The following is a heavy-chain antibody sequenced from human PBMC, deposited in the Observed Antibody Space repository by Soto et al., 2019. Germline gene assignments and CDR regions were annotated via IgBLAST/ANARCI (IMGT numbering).Heavy chain of an antibody. V-gene: IGHV3-21*01. J-gene: IGHJ3*02. Sequence: GGSLRLSCAASGFTFSSCSMNWVRQAPGKGLEWVSSISSSSSYIYYADSVKGRFTISRDNAKNSLYLQMNSLRAEDTAVYYCARTYYYGSGSSQGAFDIWGQGTMVTVSS. D-gene: IGHD3-10*01. CDR2: ISSSSSYI. CDR3: ARTYYYGSGSSQGAFDI. CDR1: GFTFSSCS.